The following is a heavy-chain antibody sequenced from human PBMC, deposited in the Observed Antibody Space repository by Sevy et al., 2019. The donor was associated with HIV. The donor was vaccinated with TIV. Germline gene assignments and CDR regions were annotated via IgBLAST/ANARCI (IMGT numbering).Heavy chain of an antibody. D-gene: IGHD3-10*01. J-gene: IGHJ4*02. CDR1: GFTFSKYS. V-gene: IGHV3-23*01. Sequence: GGSLRLSCAASGFTFSKYSMSWVRQPPGKGLEWVSTLSFGCGEINHADSVKGRFTISRDNSKNSLYLQMNNLRAEDTAIYYCTTDSKKRGLSALLDYWGQGTLVTVSS. CDR2: LSFGCGEI. CDR3: TTDSKKRGLSALLDY.